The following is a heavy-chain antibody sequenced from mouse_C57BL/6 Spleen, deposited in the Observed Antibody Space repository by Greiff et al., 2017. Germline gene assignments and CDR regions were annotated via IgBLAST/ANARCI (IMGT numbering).Heavy chain of an antibody. J-gene: IGHJ3*01. Sequence: QVQLQQPGAELVKPGASVKLSCKASGYTFTSYWMQWVKQRPGQGLEWIGEIDPSASYTNYNQKFKGKATLTVDTSSSTAYMQLSSLTSEDSAVYYCARGGDYDWFAYWGQGILVTVSA. V-gene: IGHV1-50*01. CDR3: ARGGDYDWFAY. D-gene: IGHD2-4*01. CDR1: GYTFTSYW. CDR2: IDPSASYT.